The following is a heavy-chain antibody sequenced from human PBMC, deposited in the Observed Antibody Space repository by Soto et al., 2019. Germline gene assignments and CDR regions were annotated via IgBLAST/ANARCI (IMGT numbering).Heavy chain of an antibody. Sequence: GGSLRLSCAASGFTFSSYGMHWVRQAPGKGLEWVAVIWYDGSNKYYADSVKGRFTISRDNSKNTLYLQMNSLRAEDTAVYYCARGGATLDYYYSMDVWGQGTTVTVSS. CDR1: GFTFSSYG. CDR3: ARGGATLDYYYSMDV. CDR2: IWYDGSNK. D-gene: IGHD1-1*01. J-gene: IGHJ6*02. V-gene: IGHV3-33*01.